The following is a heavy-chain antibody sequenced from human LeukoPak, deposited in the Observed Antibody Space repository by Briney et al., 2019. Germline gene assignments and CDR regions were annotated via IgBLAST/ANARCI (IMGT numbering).Heavy chain of an antibody. Sequence: SETLSLTCTVSGGSISSGDYYWSWIRQPPGKGLEWIGYSYYSGSTYYNPSLKSRVTISVDTSKNQFSLKLSSVTAADTAVYYCARGDLYSSSWYNWSQGTLVTVSS. J-gene: IGHJ4*02. CDR3: ARGDLYSSSWYN. V-gene: IGHV4-30-4*08. CDR2: SYYSGST. CDR1: GGSISSGDYY. D-gene: IGHD6-13*01.